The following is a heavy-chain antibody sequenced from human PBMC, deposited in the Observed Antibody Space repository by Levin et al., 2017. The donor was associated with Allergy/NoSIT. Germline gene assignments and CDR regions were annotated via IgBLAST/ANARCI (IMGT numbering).Heavy chain of an antibody. CDR1: GFTFSSYA. V-gene: IGHV3-48*01. D-gene: IGHD2-21*01. CDR3: SRGHYSFDY. J-gene: IGHJ4*02. Sequence: ASVKVSCAASGFTFSSYAMSWVRQAPGKGLEWVSYISSSSSTIYYADSVKGRFTISRDNAKNSLYLQMNSLRAEDTAVYYCSRGHYSFDYWGQGSLVTVSS. CDR2: ISSSSSTI.